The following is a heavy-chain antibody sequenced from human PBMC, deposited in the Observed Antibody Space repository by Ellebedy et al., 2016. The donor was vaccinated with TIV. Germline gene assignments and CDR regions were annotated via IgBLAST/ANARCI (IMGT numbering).Heavy chain of an antibody. CDR3: ARGAAVAGTFVFDP. V-gene: IGHV4-61*01. J-gene: IGHJ5*02. CDR2: VFYSGST. D-gene: IGHD6-19*01. Sequence: MPSETLSLTCTVSGGSISSSTYYWSWIRQPPGKGLEWIGYVFYSGSTHYNPSPNSRVTTSVDSSKNQFSLKLSSVTAADTAVYYCARGAAVAGTFVFDPWGQGTLVTVSS. CDR1: GGSISSSTYY.